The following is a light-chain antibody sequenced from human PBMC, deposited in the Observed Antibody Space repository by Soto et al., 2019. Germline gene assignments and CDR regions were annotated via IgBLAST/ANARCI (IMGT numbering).Light chain of an antibody. Sequence: VSTQCRETLCLCLGARVNLSCRASQSVXNYLAGYQHKPVQAPRLIIYDSSCRATCIPGSFNGSGSGTEFTITISSLQYEDAAVYCCQHYEHPPTFGQGTKVDIK. J-gene: IGKJ1*01. V-gene: IGKV3D-15*01. CDR1: QSVXNY. CDR3: QHYEHPPT. CDR2: DSS.